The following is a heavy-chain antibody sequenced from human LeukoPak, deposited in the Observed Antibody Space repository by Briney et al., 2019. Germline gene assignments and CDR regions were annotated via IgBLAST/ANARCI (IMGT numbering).Heavy chain of an antibody. CDR3: AKSAGIVVVTAIHY. D-gene: IGHD2-21*02. J-gene: IGHJ4*02. CDR1: GFTFNSYA. V-gene: IGHV3-23*01. CDR2: ISGSGGST. Sequence: GGSLRLSCAASGFTFNSYAMSWVRQAPGKGLEWVSAISGSGGSTYYADSVEGRFTISRDNSKSTLYLQMNSLRAEDTAVYYCAKSAGIVVVTAIHYWGQGTLVTVSS.